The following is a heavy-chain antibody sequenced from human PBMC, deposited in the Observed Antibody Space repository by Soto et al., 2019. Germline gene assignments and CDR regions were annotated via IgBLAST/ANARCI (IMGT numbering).Heavy chain of an antibody. Sequence: SETLSLTCTVSGGSISSYYWSWIRQPPGKGLEWIGYIYYSGSTNYNPSLKSRVTISVDTSKNQFSLKLSSVTAADTAVYYCARAGADFWSGYYWREGAFRAFDIWGQGTMVTVSS. CDR3: ARAGADFWSGYYWREGAFRAFDI. V-gene: IGHV4-59*01. D-gene: IGHD3-3*01. CDR1: GGSISSYY. J-gene: IGHJ3*02. CDR2: IYYSGST.